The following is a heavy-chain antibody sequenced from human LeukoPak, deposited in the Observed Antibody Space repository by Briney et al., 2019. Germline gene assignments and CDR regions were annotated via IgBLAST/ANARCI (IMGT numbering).Heavy chain of an antibody. Sequence: SVKVSCKASGGTFSSYAISWVRQAPGQGLEWIGRIIPIFGTANYAQKFQGRVTITTDESTSTAYMELSSLRSEDTTVYYCAREVTVTTLWHYYYYMDVWGKGTTVTVSS. CDR2: IIPIFGTA. J-gene: IGHJ6*03. V-gene: IGHV1-69*05. CDR1: GGTFSSYA. CDR3: AREVTVTTLWHYYYYMDV. D-gene: IGHD4-17*01.